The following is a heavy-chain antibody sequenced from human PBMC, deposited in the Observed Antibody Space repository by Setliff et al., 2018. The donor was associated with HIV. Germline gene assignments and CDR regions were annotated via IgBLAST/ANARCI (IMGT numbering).Heavy chain of an antibody. D-gene: IGHD3-22*01. CDR2: INHSGST. J-gene: IGHJ3*02. Sequence: PSETLSLTCAVYGGSFSGYYWSWIRQPPGKGLEWIGEINHSGSTNYNPSLKSRVTISVDTSKNQFSLKLSSVTAADTAVYYCASDKIEDAFDIWGQGTMVTVSS. CDR3: ASDKIEDAFDI. V-gene: IGHV4-34*01. CDR1: GGSFSGYY.